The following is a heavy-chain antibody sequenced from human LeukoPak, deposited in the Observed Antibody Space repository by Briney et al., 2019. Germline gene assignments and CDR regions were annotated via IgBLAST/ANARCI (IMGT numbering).Heavy chain of an antibody. D-gene: IGHD2-8*01. V-gene: IGHV3-73*01. CDR3: TRHPPYCTNGVCYFDY. Sequence: GGSLRLSCAASGFTFSGSAMHWVRQASGKGLEWVGRIRSKANSYATAYAASVKGRLTISRDDSKNTAYLQMNSLKTEDTAVYYCTRHPPYCTNGVCYFDYWGQGTLVTVSS. CDR2: IRSKANSYAT. J-gene: IGHJ4*02. CDR1: GFTFSGSA.